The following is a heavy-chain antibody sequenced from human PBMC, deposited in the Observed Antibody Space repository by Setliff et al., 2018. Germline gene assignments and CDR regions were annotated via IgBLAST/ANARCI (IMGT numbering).Heavy chain of an antibody. CDR2: IKSTTEDAST. Sequence: PGGSLRLSCAASGITFKNAWMTWVRQAPGKGLEWVGRIKSTTEDASTDLAAAVKGRFTISRDNAKNTLYLQMNSLRGEDTAVYFCASIDWGENFYNMDVWGKGTTVTV. D-gene: IGHD7-27*01. CDR3: ASIDWGENFYNMDV. CDR1: GITFKNAW. J-gene: IGHJ6*03. V-gene: IGHV3-15*05.